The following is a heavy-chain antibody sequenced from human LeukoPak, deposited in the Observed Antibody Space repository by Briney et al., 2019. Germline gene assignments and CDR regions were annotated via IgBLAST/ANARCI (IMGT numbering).Heavy chain of an antibody. J-gene: IGHJ4*02. Sequence: GASVKVSCKASGYSFSSYGISWVRQAPGQGLEWMGWISAYNGNTNYALRLQGRVTMTTDTSTSTVYMELRSLTSDDTAVYYCARVPSGGPFDYWGQGTLVTVSS. CDR3: ARVPSGGPFDY. CDR1: GYSFSSYG. V-gene: IGHV1-18*01. D-gene: IGHD2-15*01. CDR2: ISAYNGNT.